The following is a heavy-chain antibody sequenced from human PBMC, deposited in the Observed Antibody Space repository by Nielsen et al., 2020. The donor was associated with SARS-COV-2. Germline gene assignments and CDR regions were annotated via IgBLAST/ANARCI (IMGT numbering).Heavy chain of an antibody. CDR1: GGSISSNNW. D-gene: IGHD6-25*01. CDR3: ARGEERGSGTVYSDY. CDR2: INHSGST. J-gene: IGHJ4*02. V-gene: IGHV4-4*02. Sequence: SETLSLTCAVSGGSISSNNWWRWVRQPPGKGLEWIGEINHSGSTNYNPSLKSRVTMSVDKSKNQFSLNLISVTAADTAVYYCARGEERGSGTVYSDYWGQGALVTVSS.